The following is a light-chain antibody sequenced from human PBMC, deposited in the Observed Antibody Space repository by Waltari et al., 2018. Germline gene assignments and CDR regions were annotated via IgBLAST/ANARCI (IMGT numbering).Light chain of an antibody. J-gene: IGKJ4*01. CDR2: SAS. CDR3: QQYWSYPLT. Sequence: IQMTQSSSSLSASVRDKVTIACRASQNFSSSLAWYQHKPGKAPKLLIYSASTLLSGAPSSFSGSKSGTDFTLTISSLQPEDFASYYCQQYWSYPLTFGGGTKVEIK. CDR1: QNFSSS. V-gene: IGKV1-13*02.